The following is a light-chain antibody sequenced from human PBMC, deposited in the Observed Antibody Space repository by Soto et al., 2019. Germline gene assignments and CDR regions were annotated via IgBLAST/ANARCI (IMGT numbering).Light chain of an antibody. J-gene: IGLJ1*01. CDR2: EVS. V-gene: IGLV2-14*01. CDR3: CSSTTSSTLV. Sequence: QSALTQPASVSGSPGQSITISCTGTSSDIGAYNHVSWYQQNPGKAPQLIIYEVSNRPSGLSNRFSASKSGNAASLTISGLQAEDEADYFCCSSTTSSTLVFGTGTKVTVL. CDR1: SSDIGAYNH.